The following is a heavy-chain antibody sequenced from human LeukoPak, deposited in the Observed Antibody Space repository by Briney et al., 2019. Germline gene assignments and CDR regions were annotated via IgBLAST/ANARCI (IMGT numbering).Heavy chain of an antibody. CDR3: ARQDLWFGEFGYYGMDV. D-gene: IGHD3-10*01. Sequence: SETLSLTCAVYGGSFSGYYWSWIRQPPGKGLEWIWEINHSGSTNYNPSLKSRVTISVDTSKNQFSLKLSSVTAADTAVYYCARQDLWFGEFGYYGMDVWGQGTTVTVSS. V-gene: IGHV4-34*01. J-gene: IGHJ6*02. CDR2: INHSGST. CDR1: GGSFSGYY.